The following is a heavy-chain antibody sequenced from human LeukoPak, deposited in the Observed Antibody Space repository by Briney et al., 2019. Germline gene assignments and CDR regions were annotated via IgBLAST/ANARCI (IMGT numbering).Heavy chain of an antibody. Sequence: GASVKVSCKASGGTFSSYAISWVRQAPGQGLEWMGGIIPIFGTANYAQKFQGRVTITADESTSTAYMELSSLRSEDTAVYYCARGIWQQPPFNYYYYGMDVWGQGTTVTVSS. J-gene: IGHJ6*02. D-gene: IGHD6-13*01. CDR1: GGTFSSYA. V-gene: IGHV1-69*13. CDR2: IIPIFGTA. CDR3: ARGIWQQPPFNYYYYGMDV.